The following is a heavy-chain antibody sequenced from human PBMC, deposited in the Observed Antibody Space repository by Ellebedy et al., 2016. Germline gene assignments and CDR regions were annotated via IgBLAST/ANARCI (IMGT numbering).Heavy chain of an antibody. Sequence: ASVKVSCKASGYTFTSYYMHWVRQAPGQGLEWMGIINPSGGSTSYAQKFQGRVTITADESTSTAYMELSSLRSEDTAVYYCARAEYGDYGWFDPWGQGTLVTVSS. CDR2: INPSGGST. V-gene: IGHV1-46*01. J-gene: IGHJ5*02. CDR3: ARAEYGDYGWFDP. D-gene: IGHD4-17*01. CDR1: GYTFTSYY.